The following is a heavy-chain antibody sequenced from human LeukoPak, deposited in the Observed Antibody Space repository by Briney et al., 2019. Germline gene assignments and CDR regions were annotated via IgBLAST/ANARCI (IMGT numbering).Heavy chain of an antibody. J-gene: IGHJ5*02. V-gene: IGHV1-8*01. CDR3: ARKNYGSNRWFDP. Sequence: ASVKVSCKPSGYTFISYDINWVRQATGQGLEWMGWMNPNSGNTGYAQKFQGRVTMTRNTSIGTAYMELSSLTSEDTAVYYCARKNYGSNRWFDPWGQGTLVTVSS. CDR2: MNPNSGNT. CDR1: GYTFISYD. D-gene: IGHD4/OR15-4a*01.